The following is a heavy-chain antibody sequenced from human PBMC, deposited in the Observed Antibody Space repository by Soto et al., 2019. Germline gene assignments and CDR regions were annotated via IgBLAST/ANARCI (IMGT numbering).Heavy chain of an antibody. Sequence: SETLSLTCAVYGGSFSGYYWSWIRQPPGKGLEWIGEINHSGSTNYNPSLKSRVTISVDTSKNQFSLKLSSVTAAGTAVYYCAGLAAAGTYWGQGXLVTVYS. CDR2: INHSGST. J-gene: IGHJ4*02. CDR1: GGSFSGYY. D-gene: IGHD6-13*01. V-gene: IGHV4-34*01. CDR3: AGLAAAGTY.